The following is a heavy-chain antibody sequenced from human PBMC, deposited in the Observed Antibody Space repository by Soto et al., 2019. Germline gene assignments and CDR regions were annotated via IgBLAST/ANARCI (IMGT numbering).Heavy chain of an antibody. V-gene: IGHV3-23*01. J-gene: IGHJ4*02. CDR3: AKGHYYFSGTDLDY. Sequence: GGSLRLSCAASGFTFSSYAMSWVRQAPGKGLEWVSGISGSGDNTYYADSVKGRFTISRDNSENTLYLQMTSLRAEDTAVYYCAKGHYYFSGTDLDYWGQGTLVTVSS. CDR1: GFTFSSYA. D-gene: IGHD3-10*01. CDR2: ISGSGDNT.